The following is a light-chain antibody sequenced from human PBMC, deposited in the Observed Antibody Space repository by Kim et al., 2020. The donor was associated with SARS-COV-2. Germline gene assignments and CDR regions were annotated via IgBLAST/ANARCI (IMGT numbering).Light chain of an antibody. CDR1: GSNIGRNA. V-gene: IGLV1-44*01. Sequence: ELTQPPSASGTPGQRVTISCSGSGSNIGRNAIYWYQQLPGTAPKLLISNNNQRPSGVPDRFSGSKSGASASLAISGFQSEDEADYYCAAWDDRLSAWVFGGGTQLTVL. CDR2: NNN. J-gene: IGLJ3*02. CDR3: AAWDDRLSAWV.